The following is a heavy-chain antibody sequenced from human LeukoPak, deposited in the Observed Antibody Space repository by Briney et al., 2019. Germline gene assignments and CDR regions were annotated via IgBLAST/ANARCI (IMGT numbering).Heavy chain of an antibody. CDR2: ISYDGSNK. D-gene: IGHD3-16*01. J-gene: IGHJ3*02. V-gene: IGHV3-30-3*01. CDR1: GFTSSSYA. CDR3: AREARWGAFDI. Sequence: GRSLRLSCAASGFTSSSYAMHWVRQAPGKGLEWVAVISYDGSNKYYADSVKGRFTISRDNSKNTLYLQMNSLRAEDTAVYYCAREARWGAFDIWGQGTMVTVSS.